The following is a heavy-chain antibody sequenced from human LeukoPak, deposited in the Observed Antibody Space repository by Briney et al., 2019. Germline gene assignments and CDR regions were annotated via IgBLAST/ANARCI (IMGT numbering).Heavy chain of an antibody. V-gene: IGHV3-30*03. Sequence: GGSLRLSCAASGFTFSSYGMHWVRQAPGKGLEWVAVISYDGSNKYYADSVKGRFTISRDNSKNTLYLQMNSLRAEDTAVYYCARESIDYDILTGSYYYYYGMDVWGQGTTVTVSS. CDR3: ARESIDYDILTGSYYYYYGMDV. D-gene: IGHD3-9*01. CDR1: GFTFSSYG. CDR2: ISYDGSNK. J-gene: IGHJ6*02.